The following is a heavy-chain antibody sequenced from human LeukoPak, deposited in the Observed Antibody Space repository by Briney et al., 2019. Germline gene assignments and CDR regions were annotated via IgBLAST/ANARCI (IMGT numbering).Heavy chain of an antibody. D-gene: IGHD6-19*01. CDR2: INPNSGGT. J-gene: IGHJ4*02. Sequence: ASVKVSCKASGYTFTGYYMHWVRQAPGQGLEWMGWINPNSGGTNYAQKLQGRVTMTRDTSISTAYMELSGLRSDDTAVYYCARGIAVAGHFDYWGQGTLVTVSS. V-gene: IGHV1-2*02. CDR1: GYTFTGYY. CDR3: ARGIAVAGHFDY.